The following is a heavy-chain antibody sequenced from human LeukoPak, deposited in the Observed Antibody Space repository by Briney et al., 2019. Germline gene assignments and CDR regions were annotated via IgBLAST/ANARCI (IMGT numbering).Heavy chain of an antibody. J-gene: IGHJ3*02. CDR1: GDSISSCSSY. D-gene: IGHD6-19*01. CDR3: ARHGTYSSGSDAFDI. CDR2: IYYSGST. V-gene: IGHV4-39*01. Sequence: SETLSLTCTVSGDSISSCSSYWGWIRQPPGKGLEWIGSIYYSGSTYYNPSLKSRVTISVDTSKNQFSLKLSSVTAADTAVYYCARHGTYSSGSDAFDIWGQGTMVTVSS.